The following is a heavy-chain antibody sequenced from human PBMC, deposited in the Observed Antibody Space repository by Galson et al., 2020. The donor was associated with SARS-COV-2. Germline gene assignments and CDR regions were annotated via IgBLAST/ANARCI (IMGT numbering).Heavy chain of an antibody. CDR1: GFSLSTSGVG. D-gene: IGHD1-26*01. CDR3: AHSSTRDQELFDAFDI. V-gene: IGHV2-5*02. CDR2: IYWDDDK. Sequence: KMSGPTLVKPTQTLTLTCTFSGFSLSTSGVGVGWIRQPPGKALEWLALIYWDDDKRYSPSLKSRLTITKDTSKNQVVLTMTNMDPVDTATYYCAHSSTRDQELFDAFDIWGQGTMVTVSS. J-gene: IGHJ3*02.